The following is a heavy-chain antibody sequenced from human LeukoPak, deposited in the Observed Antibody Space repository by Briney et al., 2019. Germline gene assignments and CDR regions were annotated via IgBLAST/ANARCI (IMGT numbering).Heavy chain of an antibody. CDR2: IYYSGST. V-gene: IGHV4-59*01. CDR1: GGSISSYY. Sequence: PSETLSLTCAVSGGSISSYYWSWIRQPPGKGLEWIGYIYYSGSTNYNPSLKSRVTISVDTSKNQFSLKLSSVTAADTAVYYCARGSSSYGMDVWGQGTTVTVSS. D-gene: IGHD2-15*01. CDR3: ARGSSSYGMDV. J-gene: IGHJ6*02.